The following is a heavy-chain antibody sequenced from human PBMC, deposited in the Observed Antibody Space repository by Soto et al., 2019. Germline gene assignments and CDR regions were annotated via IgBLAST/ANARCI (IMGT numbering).Heavy chain of an antibody. V-gene: IGHV3-48*03. CDR3: ASPYGSGSYLGAFDI. J-gene: IGHJ3*02. CDR1: GFTFSSYE. Sequence: GESLKISCAASGFTFSSYEMNWVRQAPGKGLEWVSYISSSGSTIYYADSVKGRFTISRDNAKNSLYLQMNSLRAEDTAVYYCASPYGSGSYLGAFDIWGQGTMVTVSS. D-gene: IGHD3-10*01. CDR2: ISSSGSTI.